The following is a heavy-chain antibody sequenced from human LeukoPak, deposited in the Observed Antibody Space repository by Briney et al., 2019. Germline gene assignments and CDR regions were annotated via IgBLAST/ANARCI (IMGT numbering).Heavy chain of an antibody. D-gene: IGHD6-19*01. J-gene: IGHJ4*02. CDR2: MYYSGST. V-gene: IGHV4-39*07. CDR1: GGSMSSSTYY. Sequence: PSETLSLTCTVSGGSMSSSTYYWGWIRQPPGKGLEWIGSMYYSGSTNYNPSLKSRVTISEDKSKNQFSLKLTSVTAADTAIYYCARDGRAGSLFAYWGQGTLVTVSS. CDR3: ARDGRAGSLFAY.